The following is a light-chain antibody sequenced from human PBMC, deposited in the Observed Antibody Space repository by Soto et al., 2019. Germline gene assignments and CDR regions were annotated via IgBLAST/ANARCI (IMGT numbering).Light chain of an antibody. CDR2: AAY. Sequence: EFVLTQSPGSLSVSPGERATLSCRASQTVDDKYLVWYQQKPGQAPRLLIYAAYTRATGIPDRFSASGTGTDFTLTISRLEPEDFAVYYCQQYSASPRTFGQGTKVDIK. CDR1: QTVDDKY. J-gene: IGKJ1*01. V-gene: IGKV3-20*01. CDR3: QQYSASPRT.